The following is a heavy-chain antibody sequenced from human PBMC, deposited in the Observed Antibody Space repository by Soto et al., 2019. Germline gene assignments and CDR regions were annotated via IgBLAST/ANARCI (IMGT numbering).Heavy chain of an antibody. J-gene: IGHJ4*02. CDR2: ITDDGSST. CDR3: AKVFLRPTVMCFDY. D-gene: IGHD4-4*01. V-gene: IGHV3-23*05. Sequence: EVQLLESGGGLAQPGESLRLSCAASGFTFTTYAMTWVRQAPGKGLEWVSTITDDGSSTSYADSVRGRFTMSRDNSKDTLFLEMNGLRPEDTAIYYCAKVFLRPTVMCFDYWGQGTLVTVSS. CDR1: GFTFTTYA.